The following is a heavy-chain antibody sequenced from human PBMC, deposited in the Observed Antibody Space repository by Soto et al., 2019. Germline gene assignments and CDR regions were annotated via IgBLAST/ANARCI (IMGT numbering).Heavy chain of an antibody. CDR1: GYSFTSYW. CDR2: IYPYGSDT. D-gene: IGHD1-26*01. J-gene: IGHJ4*01. Sequence: GESLKISCQTSGYSFTSYWIGCVRQMPGKGMEWMGNIYPYGSDTRYSPSFQGQGPISADTSIPTAYLQWSGLRASDTAMYFCARHLVGSTRGNFDDWGQGTLVTVS. CDR3: ARHLVGSTRGNFDD. V-gene: IGHV5-51*01.